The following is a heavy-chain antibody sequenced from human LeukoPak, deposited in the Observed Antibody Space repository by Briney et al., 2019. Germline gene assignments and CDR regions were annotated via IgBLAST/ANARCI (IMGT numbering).Heavy chain of an antibody. V-gene: IGHV5-51*01. CDR2: IYPGDSDT. Sequence: KCGESLKISCKGSGYSFSTYWIAWVRQMPGKGLEWMGIIYPGDSDTRYSPSFQGQVTISADKSINTAYLQWSSLKASDTAMYYCARQGGYTKNYFDPWSQGTLVTVSS. D-gene: IGHD5-18*01. CDR3: ARQGGYTKNYFDP. CDR1: GYSFSTYW. J-gene: IGHJ5*02.